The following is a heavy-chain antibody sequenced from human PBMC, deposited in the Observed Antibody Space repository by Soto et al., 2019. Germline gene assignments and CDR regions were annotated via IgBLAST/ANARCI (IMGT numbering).Heavy chain of an antibody. CDR1: GYTFTGYY. CDR2: INPNSGGT. J-gene: IGHJ3*02. CDR3: ARDLYYYDSSGYYYRDAFDI. D-gene: IGHD3-22*01. Sequence: GASVKVSCKASGYTFTGYYMHWVRQAPGQGLEWMGWINPNSGGTNYAQKFQGWVTMTRDTSISTAYMELSRLRSDDTAVYYCARDLYYYDSSGYYYRDAFDIWGQGTMVTVSS. V-gene: IGHV1-2*04.